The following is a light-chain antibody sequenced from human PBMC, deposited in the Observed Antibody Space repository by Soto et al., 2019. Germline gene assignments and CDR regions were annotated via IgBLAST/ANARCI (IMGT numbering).Light chain of an antibody. CDR3: TAWDGSLNGLYV. Sequence: QSVLTQAPAASGTPGQRVTISCSGSSSNVGSLSVDWYQHLPGTAPKLLIHSNYQRPSGVPDRFSGSKSGTSASLAISGLQSEDEADYYCTAWDGSLNGLYVFGTRTKVTVL. J-gene: IGLJ1*01. V-gene: IGLV1-44*01. CDR2: SNY. CDR1: SSNVGSLS.